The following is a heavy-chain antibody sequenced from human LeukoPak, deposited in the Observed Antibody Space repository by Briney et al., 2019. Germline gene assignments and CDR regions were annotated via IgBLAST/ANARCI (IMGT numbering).Heavy chain of an antibody. CDR1: GYSFSNFA. CDR2: IDSNRGGT. D-gene: IGHD3-10*01. J-gene: IGHJ4*02. CDR3: ARGGSGSGYLYYFDY. Sequence: ASVKVSCKASGYSFSNFAVHWVRQAPGQGLEWMGRIDSNRGGTSYAQKFQGRVTITRDTSNSTAYMEVRGRTSDDTAVYYCARGGSGSGYLYYFDYWGQGTLVSVSS. V-gene: IGHV1-2*06.